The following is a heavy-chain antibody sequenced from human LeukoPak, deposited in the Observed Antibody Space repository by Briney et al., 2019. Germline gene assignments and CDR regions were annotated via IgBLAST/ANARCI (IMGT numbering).Heavy chain of an antibody. CDR2: IYYSGST. CDR1: GGSISSGDYY. Sequence: SQTLSLTCTVSGGSISSGDYYWSWIRQPPGKGPEWIGYIYYSGSTYYNPSLKSRVTISVDTSKNQFSLKLSSVTAADTAVYYCASSTEGYSYGYYYYGMDVWGQGTTVTVSS. D-gene: IGHD5-18*01. J-gene: IGHJ6*02. V-gene: IGHV4-30-4*01. CDR3: ASSTEGYSYGYYYYGMDV.